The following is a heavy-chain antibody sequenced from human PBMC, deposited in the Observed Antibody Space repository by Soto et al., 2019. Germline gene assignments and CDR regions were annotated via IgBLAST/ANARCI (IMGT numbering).Heavy chain of an antibody. Sequence: LRLSCAASGFTFSSYAMIWVRQAPGKGLEWVSAISGSGGSTYYADSVKGRFTISRDNSKNTLYLQMNSLRAEDTAVYYCAKAGWWELLIHFDYWGQGTLVTVSS. CDR2: ISGSGGST. V-gene: IGHV3-23*01. CDR3: AKAGWWELLIHFDY. D-gene: IGHD1-26*01. J-gene: IGHJ4*02. CDR1: GFTFSSYA.